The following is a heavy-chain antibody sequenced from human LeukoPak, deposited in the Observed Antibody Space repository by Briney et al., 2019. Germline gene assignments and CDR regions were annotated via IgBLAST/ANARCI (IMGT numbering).Heavy chain of an antibody. Sequence: SQTLSLTCTVSGGSITSGGHYWSWVRQPPGKGLEWIGHIFYSGTTLYNPTLKTRLTISEDTSNNQFSLRLTSLTAADTAVYYCARGRGYGYGIDYWGQGTLVTVSS. CDR3: ARGRGYGYGIDY. J-gene: IGHJ4*02. CDR1: GGSITSGGHY. CDR2: IFYSGTT. V-gene: IGHV4-30-4*08. D-gene: IGHD5-18*01.